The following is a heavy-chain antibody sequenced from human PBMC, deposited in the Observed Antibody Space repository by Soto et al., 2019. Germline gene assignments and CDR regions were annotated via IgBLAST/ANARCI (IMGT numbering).Heavy chain of an antibody. CDR1: GFSLSTSGVG. J-gene: IGHJ3*02. D-gene: IGHD5-18*01. Sequence: QITLKESGPTLVKPTQTLTLTCTFSGFSLSTSGVGVGWIRQPPGKALEWLALIYWDDDKRYSPSLKSRLTITKDTSKNQVVLTMTNMDPVDTATYYCALRVGTVHWGGAFDIWGQGTMVTVSS. V-gene: IGHV2-5*02. CDR2: IYWDDDK. CDR3: ALRVGTVHWGGAFDI.